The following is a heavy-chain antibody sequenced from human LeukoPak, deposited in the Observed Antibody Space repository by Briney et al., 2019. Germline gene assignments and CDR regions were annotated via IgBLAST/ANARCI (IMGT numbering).Heavy chain of an antibody. V-gene: IGHV3-30*18. J-gene: IGHJ2*01. CDR2: ISYDGSNK. CDR3: AKDLCSTVVTPLCWYFDL. Sequence: GGSLRLSCAASGFTFSSYGMHWVRQAPGTGLEWVAVISYDGSNKYYADSVKGRFTISRDNSKNTLYLQMNSLRAEDTAVYYCAKDLCSTVVTPLCWYFDLWGRGTLVTVSS. D-gene: IGHD4-23*01. CDR1: GFTFSSYG.